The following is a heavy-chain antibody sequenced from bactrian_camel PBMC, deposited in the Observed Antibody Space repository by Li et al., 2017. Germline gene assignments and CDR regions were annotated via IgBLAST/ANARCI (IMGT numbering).Heavy chain of an antibody. D-gene: IGHD3*01. J-gene: IGHJ4*01. CDR2: IFTGGIP. CDR3: ASDPTGFDCYSGSYCRSCN. V-gene: IGHV3S10*01. Sequence: VQLVESGGGLVQPGESLRLSCVASGITLSRHDMSWVRQAPGKEVEWVAGIFTGGIPQYADSVKGRFTISQDSAKNTAYLQMNNLQTEDTAVYYCASDPTGFDCYSGSYCRSCNWGQGTQVTVS. CDR1: GITLSRHD.